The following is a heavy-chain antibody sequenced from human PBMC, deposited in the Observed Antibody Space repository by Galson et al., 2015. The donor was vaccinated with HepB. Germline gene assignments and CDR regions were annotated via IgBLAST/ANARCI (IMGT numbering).Heavy chain of an antibody. V-gene: IGHV5-51*01. J-gene: IGHJ6*02. Sequence: QSGAEVKKAGESLKISCKGSGYTFTSYWIGWVRQMPGKGLGWMGIIYPGDSDTRYSPSFQGQVTISVDKSISTAYLKRSSLQASDSAMYYCARSQGVVTPVYYTGMDVWGQGTAVTVSS. CDR2: IYPGDSDT. CDR1: GYTFTSYW. D-gene: IGHD4-23*01. CDR3: ARSQGVVTPVYYTGMDV.